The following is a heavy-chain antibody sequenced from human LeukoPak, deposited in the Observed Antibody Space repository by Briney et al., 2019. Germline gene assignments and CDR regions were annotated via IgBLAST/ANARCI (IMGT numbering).Heavy chain of an antibody. Sequence: PSATLSLTCDASGGSISSSNRRSWVRPPPGKGLERSWEIYHSGSTNYTQTLKSRVTISIDKSKNQCSLKLSSGTAADTAVYYCSRSPSRILLAYYYYGMDVWGKGTTVTVSS. J-gene: IGHJ6*04. D-gene: IGHD6-6*01. CDR1: GGSISSSNR. CDR2: IYHSGST. V-gene: IGHV4-4*02. CDR3: SRSPSRILLAYYYYGMDV.